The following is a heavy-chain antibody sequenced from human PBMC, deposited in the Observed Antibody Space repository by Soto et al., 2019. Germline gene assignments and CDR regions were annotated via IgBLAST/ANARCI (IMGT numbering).Heavy chain of an antibody. D-gene: IGHD2-21*01. V-gene: IGHV5-51*01. CDR3: ARITIAGIRGYFDY. CDR1: GYSFSTSW. Sequence: GESLKISCQGSGYSFSTSWIGWVRQMPGKGLEWMGIIYPGDSDTRYSPSFQGQVTISADKSISTAFLQWSSLKASDTATYYCARITIAGIRGYFDYWGQGTLVTVS. CDR2: IYPGDSDT. J-gene: IGHJ4*02.